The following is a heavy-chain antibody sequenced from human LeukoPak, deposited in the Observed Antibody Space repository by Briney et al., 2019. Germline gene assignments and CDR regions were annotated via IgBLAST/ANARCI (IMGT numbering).Heavy chain of an antibody. V-gene: IGHV3-33*01. CDR3: ARDPFGDYEYYFDY. CDR1: GFTFSSYG. CDR2: IWYDGSNK. J-gene: IGHJ4*02. Sequence: PGGSLRLSCAASGFTFSSYGMHWVRQAPGKGLEWGAVIWYDGSNKYYADSVKGRFTISRDNSKNTLYLQMNSLRAEDTAVYYCARDPFGDYEYYFDYWGQGTLVTVSS. D-gene: IGHD4-17*01.